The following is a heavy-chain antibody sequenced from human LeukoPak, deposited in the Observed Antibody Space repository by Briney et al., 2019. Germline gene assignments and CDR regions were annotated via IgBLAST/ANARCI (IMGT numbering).Heavy chain of an antibody. CDR3: ARGHSSSSTLGY. V-gene: IGHV5-51*01. CDR2: IYPGDSDT. D-gene: IGHD6-6*01. J-gene: IGHJ4*02. Sequence: GVSLQISCQGSGYGFTSHWIGWARPMPGKGREWMGIIYPGDSDTRYSPSFQGQVTISADKSISTAYLQWSSLKASDTAMYYCARGHSSSSTLGYWGQGTLVTVSS. CDR1: GYGFTSHW.